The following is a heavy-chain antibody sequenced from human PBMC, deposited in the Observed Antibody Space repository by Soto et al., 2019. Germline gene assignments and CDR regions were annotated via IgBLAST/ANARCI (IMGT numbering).Heavy chain of an antibody. D-gene: IGHD3-16*01. CDR1: GGSISSYY. CDR3: ARGSRSNKRGVNWFDP. J-gene: IGHJ5*02. V-gene: IGHV4-59*01. Sequence: PSETLSLTCTVSGGSISSYYWSWIRQPPGKGLEWIGYIYYSGSTNYNPSLKSRVTISVDTSKNQFSLKLSSVTAADTAVYYCARGSRSNKRGVNWFDPWGQGTLVTVSS. CDR2: IYYSGST.